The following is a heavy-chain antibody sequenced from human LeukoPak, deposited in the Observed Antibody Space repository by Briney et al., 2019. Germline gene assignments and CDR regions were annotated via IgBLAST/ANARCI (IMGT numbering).Heavy chain of an antibody. CDR2: ISSGGSNT. V-gene: IGHV3-23*01. D-gene: IGHD3-10*01. J-gene: IGHJ5*02. CDR3: ATGRGSGNFNWFDP. CDR1: GLTFISYA. Sequence: PGGSLRLSCTASGLTFISYAMSWVRQAPGQGLEWVSVISSGGSNTYYASSVKGRFTTYRDNSKNTLYLQMNSMGAEDTAVYYCATGRGSGNFNWFDPWGQGTLVTVSS.